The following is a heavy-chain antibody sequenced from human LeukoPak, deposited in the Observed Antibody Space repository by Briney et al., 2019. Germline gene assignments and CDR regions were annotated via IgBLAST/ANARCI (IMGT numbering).Heavy chain of an antibody. CDR2: IKHDGSER. CDR1: GFTFSTYW. V-gene: IGHV3-7*01. CDR3: ARDSGLSGYDLLDY. J-gene: IGHJ4*02. D-gene: IGHD5-12*01. Sequence: TGGSLRLSCVASGFTFSTYWMTWVRQAPGKGLEWVANIKHDGSERYYVDSVKGRFTISRDNAKNSVYLQMSSLRAEDTAVYYCARDSGLSGYDLLDYWGQGTLDTVSS.